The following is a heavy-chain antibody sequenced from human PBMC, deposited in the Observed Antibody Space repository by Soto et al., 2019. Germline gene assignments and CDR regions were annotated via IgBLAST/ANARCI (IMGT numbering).Heavy chain of an antibody. CDR3: AIDRGEVDY. CDR1: GFTFSSYE. J-gene: IGHJ4*02. D-gene: IGHD3-10*01. V-gene: IGHV3-48*03. Sequence: EVQLVESGGGLVQPGGSLRLSCSASGFTFSSYEMSWVRQAPGKGLEWVSYISSSGSTIYYADSVKGRFTISRDYAKNSPYLQMNSLRAEDTAVYYYAIDRGEVDYWGQGTLVTVSS. CDR2: ISSSGSTI.